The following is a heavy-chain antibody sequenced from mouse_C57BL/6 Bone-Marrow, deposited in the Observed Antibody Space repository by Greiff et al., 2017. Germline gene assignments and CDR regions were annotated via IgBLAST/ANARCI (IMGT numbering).Heavy chain of an antibody. CDR1: GFSFNTYA. V-gene: IGHV10-1*01. D-gene: IGHD1-1*01. CDR2: IRSKSNNYAT. Sequence: EVQRVESGGGLVQPKGSLKLSCAASGFSFNTYAMNWVRQAPGKGLEWVARIRSKSNNYATYYADSVKDRFTISRDDSESMLYLQMNNLKTEDTAMYYCVRQGSTYYFDDWGKGTTLTVSS. J-gene: IGHJ2*01. CDR3: VRQGSTYYFDD.